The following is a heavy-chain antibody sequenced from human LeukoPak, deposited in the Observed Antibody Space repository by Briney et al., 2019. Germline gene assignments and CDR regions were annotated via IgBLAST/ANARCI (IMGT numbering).Heavy chain of an antibody. J-gene: IGHJ3*02. CDR2: IYYSGST. CDR1: GGPISSYY. CDR3: ARHERDVSLDHALDI. D-gene: IGHD5-24*01. Sequence: SETLSLTCTVSGGPISSYYWSWIRQPPGKGLEWIGYIYYSGSTSYNPSLKSRVTILVDTSKNQFSLKLSSVTAADTAVYYCARHERDVSLDHALDIWGQGTMVTVSS. V-gene: IGHV4-59*08.